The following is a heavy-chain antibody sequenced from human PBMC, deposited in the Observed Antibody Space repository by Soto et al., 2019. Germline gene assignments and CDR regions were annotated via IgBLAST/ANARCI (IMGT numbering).Heavy chain of an antibody. V-gene: IGHV4-39*07. D-gene: IGHD6-19*01. J-gene: IGHJ3*02. CDR3: ARGRWGSGWLRHAFDI. CDR2: INHSGST. Sequence: SETLSLTCTVSGGSISSSSYYWGWIRQPPGKGLEWIGEINHSGSTNYNPSLKSRVTISVDTSKNQFSLKLSSVTAADTAVYYCARGRWGSGWLRHAFDIWGQGTMVTVSS. CDR1: GGSISSSSYY.